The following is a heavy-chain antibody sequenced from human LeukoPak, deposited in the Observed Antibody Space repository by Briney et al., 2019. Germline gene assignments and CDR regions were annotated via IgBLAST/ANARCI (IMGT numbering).Heavy chain of an antibody. D-gene: IGHD2-2*01. Sequence: PGGSLRLSCAASGFTLNNYAIHWVRQAPGRGLDWVAVILSDGNNKYYADSVKGRFTISRDNSKNTLYLQMNSLRAEDTAVYYCATSSDEDIVVVPAARTDYWGQGTLVTVSS. V-gene: IGHV3-30-3*01. CDR2: ILSDGNNK. CDR3: ATSSDEDIVVVPAARTDY. J-gene: IGHJ4*02. CDR1: GFTLNNYA.